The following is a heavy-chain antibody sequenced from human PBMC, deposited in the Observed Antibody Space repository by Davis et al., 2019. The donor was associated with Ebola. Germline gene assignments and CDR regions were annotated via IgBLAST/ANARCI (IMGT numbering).Heavy chain of an antibody. CDR2: LGLSADT. D-gene: IGHD6-19*01. V-gene: IGHV3-23*01. Sequence: GESLKISCAVSGFTFSSYNMNWVRQAPGKGLEWVSTLGLSADTYYADSVKGRFTISRDNSKNTLHLQMNSLRVEDTAIYYCAKDTSNVWFDVWGQGTMVSVSS. CDR3: AKDTSNVWFDV. J-gene: IGHJ3*01. CDR1: GFTFSSYN.